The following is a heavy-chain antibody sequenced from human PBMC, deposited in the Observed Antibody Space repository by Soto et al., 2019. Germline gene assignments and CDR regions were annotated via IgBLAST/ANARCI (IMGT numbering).Heavy chain of an antibody. Sequence: EVQVLESGGGLVQPGESLRLSCAASGFTFSSYAMNWVRQAPGKGLEWVSVISGSGGSTYYADSVKGRFTISRDNSKNTLYLQMNSLRAEDTAVYYCARRSSGWYFDYWGQGSLVTVSS. CDR3: ARRSSGWYFDY. CDR1: GFTFSSYA. V-gene: IGHV3-23*01. D-gene: IGHD6-19*01. CDR2: ISGSGGST. J-gene: IGHJ4*02.